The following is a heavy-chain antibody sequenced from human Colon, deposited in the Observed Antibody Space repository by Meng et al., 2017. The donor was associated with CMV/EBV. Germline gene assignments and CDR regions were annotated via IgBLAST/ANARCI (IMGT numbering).Heavy chain of an antibody. Sequence: EVQLVESGXDLIQPGXSLRLSCAASGFTVSRDYMTWFRQAPGKRLECVSVLYSTGATYYAGSVKGRFTISRDNAMNTVYLQMNNLRADDTALYYCARHTVASTSPRDWGRGTLVTVSS. CDR3: ARHTVASTSPRD. J-gene: IGHJ4*02. CDR2: LYSTGAT. D-gene: IGHD5-12*01. CDR1: GFTVSRDY. V-gene: IGHV3-53*01.